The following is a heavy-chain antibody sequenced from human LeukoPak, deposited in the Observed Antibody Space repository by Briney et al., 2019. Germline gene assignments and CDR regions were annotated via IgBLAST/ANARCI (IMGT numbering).Heavy chain of an antibody. Sequence: PGGSLRLSCAASGFTFSSYAMSWVRQAPGKGLEWVSAISGSGGSTYYAESVKGRFTISRDNSKNTLYLQMNSLRAEDTAVYYCAHYYDSSGYYYYYYGMDVWGQGTTVTVSS. J-gene: IGHJ6*02. CDR2: ISGSGGST. CDR3: AHYYDSSGYYYYYYGMDV. V-gene: IGHV3-23*01. CDR1: GFTFSSYA. D-gene: IGHD3-22*01.